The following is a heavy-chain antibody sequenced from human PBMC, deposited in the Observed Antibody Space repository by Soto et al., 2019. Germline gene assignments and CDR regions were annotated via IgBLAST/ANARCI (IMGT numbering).Heavy chain of an antibody. CDR1: GYTFTSYG. CDR2: ISTYNGNT. J-gene: IGHJ4*02. D-gene: IGHD1-20*01. CDR3: SRDEAWRRPGYDS. Sequence: QVQLVQSGAEVKKPGASVKVSCKATGYTFTSYGISWVRQAPGQGLEWVGWISTYNGNTNYAQKFQGRVTMTTDTSTSIAYRELRDLSSDDTAELYCSRDEAWRRPGYDSGGQGTLVT. V-gene: IGHV1-18*01.